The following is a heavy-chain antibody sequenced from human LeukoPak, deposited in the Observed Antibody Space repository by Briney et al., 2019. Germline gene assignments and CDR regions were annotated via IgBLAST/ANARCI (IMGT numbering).Heavy chain of an antibody. CDR1: GFTFDDYG. J-gene: IGHJ1*01. CDR2: INWIGDTT. V-gene: IGHV3-20*04. Sequence: GGSLRLSCAASGFTFDDYGMTWVRHVPGKGLEWIAEINWIGDTTRYGDSVKGRFTISRDNAKNSLDLQINSLRVEDTAFYYCATNPPGRTYLQDWGQGTLVTVPS. D-gene: IGHD1-1*01. CDR3: ATNPPGRTYLQD.